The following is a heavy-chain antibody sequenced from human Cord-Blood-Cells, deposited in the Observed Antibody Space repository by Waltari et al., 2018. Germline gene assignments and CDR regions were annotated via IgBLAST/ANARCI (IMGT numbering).Heavy chain of an antibody. Sequence: QVTLRESGPALVKPTQTLPLPCTFPGFSPSTSGMCVSWIRQPPGKALEWLALIDWDDDKYYSTSLKTRLTISKDTSKNQVVLTMTNMDPVDTATYYCARMRAAAVYYYGMDVWGQGTTVTVS. CDR3: ARMRAAAVYYYGMDV. D-gene: IGHD6-13*01. CDR1: GFSPSTSGMC. J-gene: IGHJ6*02. CDR2: IDWDDDK. V-gene: IGHV2-70*01.